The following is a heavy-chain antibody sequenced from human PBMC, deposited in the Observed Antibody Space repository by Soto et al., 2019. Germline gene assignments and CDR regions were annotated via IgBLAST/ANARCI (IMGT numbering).Heavy chain of an antibody. J-gene: IGHJ4*02. CDR1: GFTVSSNY. V-gene: IGHV3-53*01. D-gene: IGHD1-1*01. Sequence: GGSLRLSCAASGFTVSSNYMSWVRQAPGKGLEWVSVIYSGGSTYYADSVKGRFTISRDNAKNSLYLQMNSLRAEDTAVYYCASFLLEGPYYFDYWGQETLLTVSS. CDR3: ASFLLEGPYYFDY. CDR2: IYSGGST.